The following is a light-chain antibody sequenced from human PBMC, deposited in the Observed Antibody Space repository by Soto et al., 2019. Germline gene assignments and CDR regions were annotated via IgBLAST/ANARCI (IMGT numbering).Light chain of an antibody. V-gene: IGKV3-11*01. CDR1: QSISSY. J-gene: IGKJ2*01. CDR3: QQRSNWPPT. Sequence: EIVLTQSPATLSLSPGERATLSCWASQSISSYLAWYQQKPGQAPRLLIYDASNRATDIPARFTGSGSGTDFTLTISNLEPEDFAVYYCQQRSNWPPTFGQGTKLEI. CDR2: DAS.